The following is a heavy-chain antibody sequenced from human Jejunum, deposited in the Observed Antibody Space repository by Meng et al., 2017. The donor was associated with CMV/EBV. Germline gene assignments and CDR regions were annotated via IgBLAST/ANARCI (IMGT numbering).Heavy chain of an antibody. CDR1: GFRISDAW. D-gene: IGHD3-16*01. CDR2: IKKKTDFGTV. CDR3: TTARSYGSSDY. Sequence: ASGFRISDAWMTWVRQAPGKGLEWVGRIKKKTDFGTVDYATSVEGRFTISRDDPKNMVYVEMNNLKTEDTAVYYCTTARSYGSSDYWGQGTLVTVSS. J-gene: IGHJ4*02. V-gene: IGHV3-15*05.